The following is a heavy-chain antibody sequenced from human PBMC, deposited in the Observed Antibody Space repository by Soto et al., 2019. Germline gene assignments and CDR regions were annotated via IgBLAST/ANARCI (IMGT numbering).Heavy chain of an antibody. J-gene: IGHJ6*02. Sequence: SETLSLTCTVSGGSISSSSYYWGWIRQPPGKGLEWIGSIHYSGSTYYNPSLKSRVTISVDTSKNQFSLKLSSVTAADTAVYYCAGYSSSAGAYYYYYGMDVWGQGTTVT. V-gene: IGHV4-39*01. CDR3: AGYSSSAGAYYYYYGMDV. CDR1: GGSISSSSYY. D-gene: IGHD6-6*01. CDR2: IHYSGST.